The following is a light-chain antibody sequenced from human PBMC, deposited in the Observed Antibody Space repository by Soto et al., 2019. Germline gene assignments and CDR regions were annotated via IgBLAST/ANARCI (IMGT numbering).Light chain of an antibody. CDR1: RSVSSNT. V-gene: IGKV3-20*01. CDR3: LNYGSSQP. J-gene: IGKJ1*01. CDR2: GAS. Sequence: EIVLTQSPGTLSLSPGERATLSCWASRSVSSNTLAWYQQKPGQAPRLLIYGASIRVSGIPDRFSGGGSGTDFTLTITRLEPEGFAVYSCLNYGSSQPFGQGTKVQIK.